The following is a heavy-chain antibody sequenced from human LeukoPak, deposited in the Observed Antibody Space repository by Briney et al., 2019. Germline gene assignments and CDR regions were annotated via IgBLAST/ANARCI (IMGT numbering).Heavy chain of an antibody. Sequence: PGGSLRLSCTASGFTFSSFGMHWVRQTPGKGLEWVTFIHNYETTEYYTDSVKGRFTISRDNSKNTVYLQMNSLRVEDTAVYYCAKDDPTGRYLWGQGTLVTVSS. J-gene: IGHJ4*02. CDR2: IHNYETTE. D-gene: IGHD1-26*01. CDR1: GFTFSSFG. V-gene: IGHV3-30*02. CDR3: AKDDPTGRYL.